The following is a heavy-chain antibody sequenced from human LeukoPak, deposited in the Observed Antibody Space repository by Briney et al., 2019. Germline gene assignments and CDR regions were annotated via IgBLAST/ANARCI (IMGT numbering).Heavy chain of an antibody. CDR1: GDTFSSYA. J-gene: IGHJ5*02. V-gene: IGHV1-69*06. Sequence: SVKVSCKASGDTFSSYAISWVRQAPGQGLEWMGGIIPIFGTANYAQKFQGRVTITADKSTSTAYMELSSLRSDDTAIYYCARGRPESPFDPWGQGTLVTVSS. CDR2: IIPIFGTA. CDR3: ARGRPESPFDP. D-gene: IGHD1-1*01.